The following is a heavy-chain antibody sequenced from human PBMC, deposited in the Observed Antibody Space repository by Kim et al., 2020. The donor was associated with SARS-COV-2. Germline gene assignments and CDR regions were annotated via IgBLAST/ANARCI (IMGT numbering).Heavy chain of an antibody. D-gene: IGHD6-19*01. CDR1: GGTFSSYA. J-gene: IGHJ6*02. CDR2: IIPILGIA. Sequence: SVKVSCKASGGTFSSYAISWVRQAPGQGLEWMGRIIPILGIANYAQKFQGRVTITADKSTSTAYMELSNLRSEDTAVYYCARDPGIAVAGTNYYYYYGMDVWGQGTTVTVSS. CDR3: ARDPGIAVAGTNYYYYYGMDV. V-gene: IGHV1-69*04.